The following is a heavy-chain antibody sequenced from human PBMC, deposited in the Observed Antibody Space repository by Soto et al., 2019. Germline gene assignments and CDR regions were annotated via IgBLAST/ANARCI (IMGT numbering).Heavy chain of an antibody. D-gene: IGHD3-3*01. Sequence: EVQLVESGGGLVQPGGSLRLSCAASGFTFSSYWMHWVRQAPGKGLVWVSRINSDGSSTSYADSVKGRFTISRDNAKNPLYLQMNSLRAEDTAVYYCARGEVLRFLEWLPRYYYMDVWGKGATVTVSS. CDR2: INSDGSST. CDR3: ARGEVLRFLEWLPRYYYMDV. CDR1: GFTFSSYW. J-gene: IGHJ6*03. V-gene: IGHV3-74*01.